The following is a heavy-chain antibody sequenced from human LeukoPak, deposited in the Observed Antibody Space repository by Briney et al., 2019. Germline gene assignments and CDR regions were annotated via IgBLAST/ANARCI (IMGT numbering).Heavy chain of an antibody. CDR3: ARYGSGSYSFGMDV. J-gene: IGHJ6*02. V-gene: IGHV4-4*07. D-gene: IGHD3-10*01. Sequence: PSETLSLTCTVSGGSISSYYWTWIRQPAGKGLEWIGRIYITGSANYNPSLKSRVTMSVDTSKNQFSLKLSSVTAADTAVYYCARYGSGSYSFGMDVWGQGTTVTVSS. CDR1: GGSISSYY. CDR2: IYITGSA.